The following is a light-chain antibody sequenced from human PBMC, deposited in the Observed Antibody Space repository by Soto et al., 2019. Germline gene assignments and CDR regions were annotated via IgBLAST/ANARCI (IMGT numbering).Light chain of an antibody. CDR3: SSYRSRLTHVV. Sequence: QSALTQPASVSGSPGQSITISCTGTSADVGGYDYVSWYEHHPGKAPKLMIYDVSNRPAGVSHRFSASKSGTTASLTISVHPDEDEADYYCSSYRSRLTHVVFGGGTKLPVL. CDR1: SADVGGYDY. J-gene: IGLJ2*01. CDR2: DVS. V-gene: IGLV2-14*03.